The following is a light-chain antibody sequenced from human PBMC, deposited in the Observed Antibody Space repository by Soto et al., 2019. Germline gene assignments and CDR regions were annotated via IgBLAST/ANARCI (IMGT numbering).Light chain of an antibody. CDR1: RSVSSSY. Sequence: EIVLTQSPGTLSLSPGERATLSCRASRSVSSSYLAWYQQKPGQAPRLLIYGASSRATGIPDRFSGSGSGTDFTLTISRLGPEDFAVYYCQQYGSSPPYTFGQGTKLEIK. CDR2: GAS. J-gene: IGKJ2*01. CDR3: QQYGSSPPYT. V-gene: IGKV3-20*01.